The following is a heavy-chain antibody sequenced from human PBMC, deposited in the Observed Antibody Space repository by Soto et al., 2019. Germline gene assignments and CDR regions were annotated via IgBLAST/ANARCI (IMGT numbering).Heavy chain of an antibody. J-gene: IGHJ4*02. CDR3: ARLWAGYSSSWYDFDY. Sequence: GASVKVSCKASGYTFTIYAMHWVRQAPGQGLEWMGWINAGNGNTKYSQKFQGRVTITRDTSARTDYMELRSLRSEDTAVYYCARLWAGYSSSWYDFDYWGQGTLVTVS. CDR1: GYTFTIYA. D-gene: IGHD6-13*01. V-gene: IGHV1-3*01. CDR2: INAGNGNT.